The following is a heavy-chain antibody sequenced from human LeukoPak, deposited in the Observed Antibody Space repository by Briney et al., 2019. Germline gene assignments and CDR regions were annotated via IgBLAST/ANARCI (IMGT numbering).Heavy chain of an antibody. D-gene: IGHD2-2*01. CDR1: GFTFSNYA. J-gene: IGHJ4*02. CDR2: ITGSGGGA. Sequence: GGSLRLSCAASGFTFSNYAMTWVRQAPGKGLEWVSSITGSGGGAHYADSVKDLFTISRDNSKNTLYLQMNSLRAEDTAVYYCAKDINWFAGIVVVPAVDYWGQGTLVTVSS. CDR3: AKDINWFAGIVVVPAVDY. V-gene: IGHV3-23*01.